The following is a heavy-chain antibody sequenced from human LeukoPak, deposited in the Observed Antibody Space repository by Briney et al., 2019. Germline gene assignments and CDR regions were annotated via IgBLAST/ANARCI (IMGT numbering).Heavy chain of an antibody. CDR2: ISGYNGHT. CDR3: ARDHYGDPRSQDF. V-gene: IGHV1-18*01. J-gene: IGHJ4*02. D-gene: IGHD4-17*01. Sequence: GASVKVSCKTSGYTFTSYGIDWVRQVPGRGLEWMGWISGYNGHTNYAQKFQGRVTLTIDTSSDTSYMEVRSLTSDDTAVYFCARDHYGDPRSQDFWGQGTLVTVSS. CDR1: GYTFTSYG.